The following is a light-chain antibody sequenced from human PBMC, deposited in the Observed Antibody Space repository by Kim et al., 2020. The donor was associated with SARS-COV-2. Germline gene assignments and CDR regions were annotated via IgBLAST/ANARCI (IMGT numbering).Light chain of an antibody. CDR2: DAA. V-gene: IGKV3-11*01. CDR3: QQRNNRPPAVT. J-gene: IGKJ4*01. CDR1: QTIGIS. Sequence: PGERAILSCRASQTIGISLGWYQHKLGQAPRLLIYDAANRAAGIPDRFSGGGSGTDFTLTISSLEPEDFAIYYCQQRNNRPPAVTFGGGTKVDIK.